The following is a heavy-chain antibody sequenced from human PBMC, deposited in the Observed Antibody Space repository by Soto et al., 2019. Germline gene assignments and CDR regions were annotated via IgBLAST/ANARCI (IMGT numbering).Heavy chain of an antibody. CDR1: GFTFSSYA. CDR2: ISYDGSNK. CDR3: ARMGLTSLVAATLDY. J-gene: IGHJ4*02. D-gene: IGHD2-15*01. Sequence: QVQLVESGGGVVQPGRSLRLSCAASGFTFSSYAMHWVRQAPGKGLEWVAVISYDGSNKYYADSVKGRFTISRDNSKNTLYLQMNSLRAEDTAVYYCARMGLTSLVAATLDYWGQGTLVTVSS. V-gene: IGHV3-30-3*01.